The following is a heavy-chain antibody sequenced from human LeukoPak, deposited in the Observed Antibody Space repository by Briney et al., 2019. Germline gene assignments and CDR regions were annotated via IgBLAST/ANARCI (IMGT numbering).Heavy chain of an antibody. V-gene: IGHV4-4*07. CDR3: ARVGYALHFDY. CDR2: IYTRGST. D-gene: IGHD5-18*01. CDR1: GRSISSYY. J-gene: IGHJ4*02. Sequence: PSETLSLTCTVSGRSISSYYWSWIRQPAGKGLEWIGRIYTRGSTNYNPSLKSRVTMSVDTSKNQSSLKLSSVTAADTAVYYCARVGYALHFDYWGQGTLVTVSS.